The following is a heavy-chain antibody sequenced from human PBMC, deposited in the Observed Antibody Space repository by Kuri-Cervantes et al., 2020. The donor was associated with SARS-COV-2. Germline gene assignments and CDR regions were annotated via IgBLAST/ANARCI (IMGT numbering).Heavy chain of an antibody. V-gene: IGHV3-30*02. D-gene: IGHD3-10*01. CDR1: GXTFSSYG. CDR2: IRYDGSNK. CDR3: AKDRGXSGPFDY. J-gene: IGHJ4*02. Sequence: GGSLRLXCAASGXTFSSYGMHWVRQXPGKGXEWVXFIRYDGSNKYYADSVKGRFTISRDNSKNTLYLQMNSLRAEDTAGYYCAKDRGXSGPFDYWGQGTLVTSPQ.